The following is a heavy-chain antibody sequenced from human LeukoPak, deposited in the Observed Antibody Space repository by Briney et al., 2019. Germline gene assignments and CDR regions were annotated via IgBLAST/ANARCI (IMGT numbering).Heavy chain of an antibody. CDR2: ISWNSGNM. Sequence: GGSLRLSCAPSGFMFNDYALHWVRQAPGKGLVWVSSISWNSGNMYYVDFVKGRFTISRDNAKSSLSLQMNSLKPEDAALYYCAKGPGLGAGKRYLDLWGRGTLVIVSS. CDR1: GFMFNDYA. V-gene: IGHV3-9*01. CDR3: AKGPGLGAGKRYLDL. D-gene: IGHD6-13*01. J-gene: IGHJ2*01.